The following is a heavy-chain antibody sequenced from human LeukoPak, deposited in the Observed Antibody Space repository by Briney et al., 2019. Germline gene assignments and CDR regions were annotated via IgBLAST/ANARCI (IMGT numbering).Heavy chain of an antibody. D-gene: IGHD3-10*01. Sequence: PGGSLRLSCAASGFTFSSYGMHWVRQAPGKGLEWVAVISYDGSNKYYADSVKGRFTISRDNSKNTLYLQMNSLRAEDTAVYYCAKEHGDTMVRGVFQHWGQGTLVTVSS. J-gene: IGHJ1*01. V-gene: IGHV3-30*18. CDR1: GFTFSSYG. CDR2: ISYDGSNK. CDR3: AKEHGDTMVRGVFQH.